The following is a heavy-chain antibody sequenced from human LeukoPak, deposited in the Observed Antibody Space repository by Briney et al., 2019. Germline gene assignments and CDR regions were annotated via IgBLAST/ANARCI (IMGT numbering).Heavy chain of an antibody. J-gene: IGHJ5*02. CDR2: TYYRSTWYN. CDR1: GDSVSGKTVA. Sequence: SQTLSLTFAVSGDSVSGKTVAWNWIRLSPSRGLEWLGRTYYRSTWYNDYAVSVRGRITVNPDTSKNQFSLHLNSVTPEDTAVYYCARRLTQYDCFDPWGQGILVTVSS. V-gene: IGHV6-1*01. D-gene: IGHD2-2*01. CDR3: ARRLTQYDCFDP.